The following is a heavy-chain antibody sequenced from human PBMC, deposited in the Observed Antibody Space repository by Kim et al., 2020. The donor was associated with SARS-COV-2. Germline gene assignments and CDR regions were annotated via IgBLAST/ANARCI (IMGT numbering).Heavy chain of an antibody. CDR2: IYSGGNT. CDR1: GYTVTYSY. J-gene: IGHJ1*01. Sequence: GGSLRLSCAASGYTVTYSYMGWVRQAPGKGLEWVSFIYSGGNTIYADSVKGRLIISRDHSKNTLYLQMNSLRAEDTAVYYCATVVFYYDAGYFKNWGQGTLVIDSS. D-gene: IGHD3-22*01. CDR3: ATVVFYYDAGYFKN. V-gene: IGHV3-66*01.